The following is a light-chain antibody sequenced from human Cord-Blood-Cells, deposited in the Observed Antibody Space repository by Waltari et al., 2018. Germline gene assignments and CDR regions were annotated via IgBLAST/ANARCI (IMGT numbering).Light chain of an antibody. CDR2: DVS. CDR1: SSDVGGYNY. Sequence: QSALTQPASVSGSHGQSITISCTGTSSDVGGYNYVSCYQQHPGKAPKLMIYDVSNRPSGVSNRFSGSKSGNTASLTISGLQAEDEADYYCSSYTSSSTLGFGGGTKLTVL. V-gene: IGLV2-14*01. CDR3: SSYTSSSTLG. J-gene: IGLJ3*02.